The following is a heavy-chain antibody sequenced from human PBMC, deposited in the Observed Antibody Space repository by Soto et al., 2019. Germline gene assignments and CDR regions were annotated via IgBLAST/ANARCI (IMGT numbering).Heavy chain of an antibody. V-gene: IGHV4-31*03. CDR1: GGSISSGGYY. Sequence: QVQLQESGPGLVKPSQTLSLTCTVSGGSISSGGYYWSWIRPHPGKGLEWIGYIYYSGSTYYNPSLKSRVTISVDTSKTQFSLKLSSVPAADTAVYYGARDFPRYYYYGMDVWGQGTTVTVSS. J-gene: IGHJ6*02. CDR3: ARDFPRYYYYGMDV. CDR2: IYYSGST.